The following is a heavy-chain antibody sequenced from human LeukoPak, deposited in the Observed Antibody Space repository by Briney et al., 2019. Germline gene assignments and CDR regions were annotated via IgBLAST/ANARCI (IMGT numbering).Heavy chain of an antibody. J-gene: IGHJ5*02. CDR2: ISWNSGNI. V-gene: IGHV3-9*01. D-gene: IGHD3-10*01. CDR3: ARGQLLWFGEFWFDP. Sequence: GGSLRLSCAASGFTFDDYAMHWVRQAPGKGLEWVSDISWNSGNIGYADSVKGRFTISRDNAKNSLYLQMNSLRAEDTAVYYCARGQLLWFGEFWFDPWGQGTLVTVSS. CDR1: GFTFDDYA.